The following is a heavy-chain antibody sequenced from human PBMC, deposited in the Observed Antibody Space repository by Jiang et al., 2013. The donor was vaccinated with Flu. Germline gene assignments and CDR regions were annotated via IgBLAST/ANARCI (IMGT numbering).Heavy chain of an antibody. J-gene: IGHJ3*02. CDR2: IYYSGST. CDR1: GGSISSSSYY. D-gene: IGHD6-19*01. Sequence: GPGLVKPSETLSLTCTVSGGSISSSSYYWGWIRQPPGKGLEWIGSIYYSGSTYYNPSLKSRVTISVDTSKNQFSLKLSSVTAADTAVYYCASLYSSGWSPLYDAFDIWGQGT. CDR3: ASLYSSGWSPLYDAFDI. V-gene: IGHV4-39*01.